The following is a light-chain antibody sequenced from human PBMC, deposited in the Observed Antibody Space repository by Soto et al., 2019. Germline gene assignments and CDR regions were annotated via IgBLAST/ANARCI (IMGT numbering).Light chain of an antibody. V-gene: IGKV1-17*01. CDR1: QGISNE. J-gene: IGKJ1*01. Sequence: IQITHSASSLSASVEHRVTITCRASQGISNELGWYQQRPGKAPKVLIYGASNLQSGVPSRFSGSASGTEFTLTISSLQPDDFATYYCQQYETFSWTFGQGTKVDIK. CDR2: GAS. CDR3: QQYETFSWT.